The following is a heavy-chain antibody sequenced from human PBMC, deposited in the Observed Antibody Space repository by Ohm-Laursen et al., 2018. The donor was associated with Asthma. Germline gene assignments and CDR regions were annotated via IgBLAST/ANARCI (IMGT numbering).Heavy chain of an antibody. CDR2: ISFSADST. D-gene: IGHD7-27*01. Sequence: SLRLSCAASGFNFNSSAMHWVRQAPGKGLEWVSGISFSADSTYYPDSVKGRFTISRDNSRNTLYLQMNSLRAEDTAVYYCAKDIHYWGLDYWGQGTLDTVSS. V-gene: IGHV3-23*01. J-gene: IGHJ4*02. CDR1: GFNFNSSA. CDR3: AKDIHYWGLDY.